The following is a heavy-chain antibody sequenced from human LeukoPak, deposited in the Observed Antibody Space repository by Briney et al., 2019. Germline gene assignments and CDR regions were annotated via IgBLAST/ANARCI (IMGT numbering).Heavy chain of an antibody. D-gene: IGHD2-2*01. Sequence: GGSLRLSCAASGFPFSSFGMGWARQAPGKGLEWVSAISGSGGSTYYADSVKGRFTISRDNSKNTLYLQMNSLRAEDTAVYYCAKDALGYCSSTSCYATGYNYYYYYMDVWGKGTTVTISS. CDR2: ISGSGGST. CDR1: GFPFSSFG. CDR3: AKDALGYCSSTSCYATGYNYYYYYMDV. J-gene: IGHJ6*03. V-gene: IGHV3-23*01.